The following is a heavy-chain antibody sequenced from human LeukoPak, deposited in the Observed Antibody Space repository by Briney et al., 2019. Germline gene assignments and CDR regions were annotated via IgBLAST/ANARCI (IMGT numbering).Heavy chain of an antibody. D-gene: IGHD3-10*01. V-gene: IGHV4-39*01. CDR3: ARQSAGWFGELLYYFDY. J-gene: IGHJ4*02. Sequence: SETLSLTCTVSGGSISSSSYYWGWIRQPPGKGLEWIGSIYYSGSTYYNPSLKSRVTISVDTSKNQFSLKLSSVTAADTAVYYCARQSAGWFGELLYYFDYWGQGTLVTVFS. CDR1: GGSISSSSYY. CDR2: IYYSGST.